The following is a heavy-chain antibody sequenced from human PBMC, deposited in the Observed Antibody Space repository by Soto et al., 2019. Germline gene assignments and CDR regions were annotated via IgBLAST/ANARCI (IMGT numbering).Heavy chain of an antibody. Sequence: SETLSLTCAVYGGSFSGYYWSWIRQPPGKGLEWIGEINHSGSTNYNPSLKSRVTISVDTSKNQFSLKLSSVTAADTAVYYCARGHANTITIFGVVIPYYYYYMDVWGKGTTVTVSS. CDR2: INHSGST. J-gene: IGHJ6*03. V-gene: IGHV4-34*01. CDR3: ARGHANTITIFGVVIPYYYYYMDV. D-gene: IGHD3-3*01. CDR1: GGSFSGYY.